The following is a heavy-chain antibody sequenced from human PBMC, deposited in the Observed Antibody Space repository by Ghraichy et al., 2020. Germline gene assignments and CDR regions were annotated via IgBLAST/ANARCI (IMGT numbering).Heavy chain of an antibody. CDR1: GFTVSSNY. CDR2: IYSGGST. D-gene: IGHD2-2*01. J-gene: IGHJ3*02. Sequence: GGSLRLSCAASGFTVSSNYMSWVRQAPGKGLEWVSVIYSGGSTYYADSVKGRFTISRDDSKNTLYLQMNSLRAEDTAVYYCARAYQGGDAFDIWGQGTMVTVSS. V-gene: IGHV3-53*01. CDR3: ARAYQGGDAFDI.